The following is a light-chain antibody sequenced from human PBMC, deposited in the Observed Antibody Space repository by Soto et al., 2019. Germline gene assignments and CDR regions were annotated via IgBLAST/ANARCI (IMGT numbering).Light chain of an antibody. V-gene: IGKV1-39*01. J-gene: IGKJ4*01. CDR1: QTIGNY. CDR2: AAS. Sequence: DIQMTQSPSSLSASVGGSVTITCRSSQTIGNYLNWYQQKPGKAPNLLIYAASILVSGVPSRFSGSGSGTDFTLTISSLQPEDFASYYCQQSHSIPRTFGGGTKLEI. CDR3: QQSHSIPRT.